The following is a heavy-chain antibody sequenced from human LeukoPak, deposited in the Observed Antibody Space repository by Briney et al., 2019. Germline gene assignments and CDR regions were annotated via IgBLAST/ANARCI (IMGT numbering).Heavy chain of an antibody. V-gene: IGHV4-59*12. D-gene: IGHD3-22*01. J-gene: IGHJ3*02. CDR2: IYYSGST. CDR3: AREGRLLTMIGAFDI. Sequence: SETLSLTCTVSGGSIGSYYWSWIRQPPGKGLEWIGYIYYSGSTYYNPSLKSRVTISVDTSKNQFSLKLSSVTAADTAVYYCAREGRLLTMIGAFDIWGQGTMVTVSS. CDR1: GGSIGSYY.